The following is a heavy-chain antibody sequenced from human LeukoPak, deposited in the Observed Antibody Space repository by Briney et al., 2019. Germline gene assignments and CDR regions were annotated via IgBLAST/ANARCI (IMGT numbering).Heavy chain of an antibody. J-gene: IGHJ4*02. CDR3: AKRRTTVITMDYFDY. CDR2: ISDGAGTP. Sequence: GGSLRLSCAASGFTFSSYAMSWVRQAPGKGLEWVSGISDGAGTPYYADSVKGRFTISRDNSKSTLYLQMTSLRAEDTAVYYCAKRRTTVITMDYFDYWGQGTLVTVSS. D-gene: IGHD4-17*01. CDR1: GFTFSSYA. V-gene: IGHV3-23*01.